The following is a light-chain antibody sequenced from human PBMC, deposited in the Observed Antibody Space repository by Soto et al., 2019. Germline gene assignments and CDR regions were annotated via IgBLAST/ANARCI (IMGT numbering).Light chain of an antibody. Sequence: QSALTQPPSASGPPGQSVTISCTGTSGDTGGYDYVSWYQQHPGKAPKLMIYEVTKRPLGVPDRFSGSKSGNTASLTVSGLQAEDEADYYCSSYAGSNNPYVFGTGTKVTVL. J-gene: IGLJ1*01. CDR1: SGDTGGYDY. V-gene: IGLV2-8*01. CDR3: SSYAGSNNPYV. CDR2: EVT.